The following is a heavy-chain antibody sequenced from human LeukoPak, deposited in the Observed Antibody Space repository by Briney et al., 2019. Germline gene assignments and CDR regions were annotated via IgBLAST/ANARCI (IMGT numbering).Heavy chain of an antibody. D-gene: IGHD3-10*01. CDR3: ARGLWFGELLDAFDI. Sequence: PSETLSLTCTVSGGSISSSSYYWGWIRQPPGKGLEWFGSIYYSGSTYYNPSLKSRVIISVDASKNQFSLKLSSVTAADTAVYYCARGLWFGELLDAFDIWGQGTMVTVSS. V-gene: IGHV4-39*01. CDR2: IYYSGST. CDR1: GGSISSSSYY. J-gene: IGHJ3*02.